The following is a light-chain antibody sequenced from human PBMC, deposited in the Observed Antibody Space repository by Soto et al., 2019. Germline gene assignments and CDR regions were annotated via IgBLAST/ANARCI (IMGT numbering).Light chain of an antibody. CDR3: HQTYIAPAT. CDR1: QSINNC. CDR2: AAS. V-gene: IGKV1-39*01. Sequence: DIQMTQSPSSLSASVGDRVTITCRASQSINNCLSWFQQKPGQAPKLLIYAASILQSGVPSRFSGSGSGTDFILTIDSLQPEDFATYFCHQTYIAPATFGQGTTVGVK. J-gene: IGKJ1*01.